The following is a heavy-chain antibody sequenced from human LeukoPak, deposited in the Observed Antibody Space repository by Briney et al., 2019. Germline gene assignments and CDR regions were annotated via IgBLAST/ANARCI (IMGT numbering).Heavy chain of an antibody. J-gene: IGHJ4*02. CDR3: AKDPAGYYGSGTHIVPYYFDY. Sequence: GGSLRLSCAASGFTFSSYAMSWVRQAPGKGLEWVSAISGSGGSTYYADSVKGRFTISRDNSKNTLYLQMNSLRAEDTAVYYCAKDPAGYYGSGTHIVPYYFDYWGQGTLVTVSS. CDR1: GFTFSSYA. V-gene: IGHV3-23*01. D-gene: IGHD3-10*01. CDR2: ISGSGGST.